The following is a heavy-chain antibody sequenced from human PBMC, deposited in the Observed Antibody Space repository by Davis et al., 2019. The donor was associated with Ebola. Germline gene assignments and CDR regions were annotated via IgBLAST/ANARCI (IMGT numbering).Heavy chain of an antibody. D-gene: IGHD2-2*01. CDR1: GFTFGDYV. CDR3: TRETYLFLHETFDF. J-gene: IGHJ4*02. Sequence: PGGSLRLSCTASGFTFGDYVMSWFRQAPGKGLEGVGFIRNRAYGGTKEYAASVEGRFTISREDSKGIAYLQMNSLKTEDTAMYYCTRETYLFLHETFDFWGQGTLVTVSS. CDR2: IRNRAYGGTK. V-gene: IGHV3-49*03.